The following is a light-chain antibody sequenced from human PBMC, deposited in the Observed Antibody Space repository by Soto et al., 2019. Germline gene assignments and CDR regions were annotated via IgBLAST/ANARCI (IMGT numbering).Light chain of an antibody. CDR1: SSDVGGYNY. CDR2: EVS. J-gene: IGLJ1*01. V-gene: IGLV2-14*01. CDR3: SSYTSSNTLEV. Sequence: QSALTQPASVSGSPGQSITISCTGTSSDVGGYNYVSWYQQHPGKAPKLLIFEVSYRPSGVSNRFSGSKSGNMASLTISGLQAEDEADYYCSSYTSSNTLEVFGSGTKVTV.